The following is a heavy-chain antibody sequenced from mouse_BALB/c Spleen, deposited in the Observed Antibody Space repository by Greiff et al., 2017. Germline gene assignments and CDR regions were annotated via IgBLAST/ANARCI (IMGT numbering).Heavy chain of an antibody. Sequence: EVKLVESGGGLVKPGGSLKLSCAASGFTFSSYTMSWVRQTPEKRLEWVATISSGGSYTYYQDSVKGRFTISRDNAKNTLYLQMSSLKSEDTAMYYCTREDYYGSDYFDYWGQGTTLTVSS. J-gene: IGHJ2*01. CDR1: GFTFSSYT. CDR2: ISSGGSYT. D-gene: IGHD1-1*01. CDR3: TREDYYGSDYFDY. V-gene: IGHV5-6-4*01.